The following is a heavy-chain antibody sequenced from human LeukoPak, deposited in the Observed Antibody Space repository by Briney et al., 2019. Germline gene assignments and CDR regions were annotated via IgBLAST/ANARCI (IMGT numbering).Heavy chain of an antibody. CDR1: GGSISSITNY. V-gene: IGHV4-39*01. CDR2: IYYSGST. Sequence: PSETLSLTCTVSGGSISSITNYWGWIRQPPGKGLEWIGNIYYSGSTYYSPSLKSRVTMSVDTSKNQFSLKLTSVTAADTAVYYCARQGGSSSPYYYYYMDVWGKGTTVTVSS. CDR3: ARQGGSSSPYYYYYMDV. J-gene: IGHJ6*03. D-gene: IGHD6-13*01.